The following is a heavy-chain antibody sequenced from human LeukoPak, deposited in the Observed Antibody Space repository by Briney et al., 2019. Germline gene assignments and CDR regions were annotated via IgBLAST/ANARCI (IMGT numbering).Heavy chain of an antibody. CDR3: ARRYCSSTSCYPGAFDI. J-gene: IGHJ3*02. Sequence: GASVKLSCKASGGTFTTYAISWVRDAPGQGLEWMGGIIPIFGTANYAQKLQGRVTITADESTSTAYMELSSLRSEDTAVYYCARRYCSSTSCYPGAFDIWGQGTMVTVSS. CDR2: IIPIFGTA. CDR1: GGTFTTYA. D-gene: IGHD2-2*01. V-gene: IGHV1-69*13.